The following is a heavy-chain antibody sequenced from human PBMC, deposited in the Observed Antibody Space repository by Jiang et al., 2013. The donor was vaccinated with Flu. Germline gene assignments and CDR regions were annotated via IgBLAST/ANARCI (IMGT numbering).Heavy chain of an antibody. CDR3: ARYRAAASPHDAFDI. D-gene: IGHD6-13*01. CDR2: INPNSGGT. V-gene: IGHV1-2*02. J-gene: IGHJ3*02. Sequence: GAEVKKPGASVKVSCKASGYTFTGYYMHWVRQAPGQGLEWMGWINPNSGGTNYAQKFQGRVTMTRDTSISTAYMELSRLRSDDTAVYYCARYRAAASPHDAFDIWGQGTMVTVSS. CDR1: GYTFTGYY.